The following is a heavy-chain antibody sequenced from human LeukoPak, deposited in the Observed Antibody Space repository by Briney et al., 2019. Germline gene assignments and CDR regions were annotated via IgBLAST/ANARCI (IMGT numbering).Heavy chain of an antibody. V-gene: IGHV3-7*01. CDR1: GFTFSSYW. D-gene: IGHD3-10*01. CDR2: IKQDGSEK. Sequence: GGSLRLSCAASGFTFSSYWMSWVRQAPGKGLEWVANIKQDGSEKYYVDSVKGRFTISRDNAKNSLNLQMNSLRVEDTAVYYCAKVAKYYYGSETYYFFEHWGQGTPVTASS. J-gene: IGHJ4*02. CDR3: AKVAKYYYGSETYYFFEH.